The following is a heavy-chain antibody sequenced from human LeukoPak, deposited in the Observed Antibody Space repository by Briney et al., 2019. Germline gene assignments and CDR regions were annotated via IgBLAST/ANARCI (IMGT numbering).Heavy chain of an antibody. J-gene: IGHJ6*02. CDR2: IRYDESNK. D-gene: IGHD6-13*01. Sequence: GGSLRLSCAASGFTFSFYGMHWVRQAPGKGLEWVAFIRYDESNKYYEESVKGRFTISRDNSKNTLYLQMNSLRAEDTAVYYCAKGVQDKGYFFYGLDVWGQGTTVTVSS. CDR1: GFTFSFYG. CDR3: AKGVQDKGYFFYGLDV. V-gene: IGHV3-30*02.